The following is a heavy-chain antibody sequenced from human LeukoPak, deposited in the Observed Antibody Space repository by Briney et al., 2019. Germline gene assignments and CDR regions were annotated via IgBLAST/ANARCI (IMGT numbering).Heavy chain of an antibody. CDR3: ASILGDYGDHVDAFDI. CDR1: GFTFTTYW. CDR2: IKQDGTEK. D-gene: IGHD4-17*01. Sequence: GESLRLSCAASGFTFTTYWLGWVRQPPGKGLEWVANIKQDGTEKYYVDSVRGRFTISRDNAKNSLYLQINSLRAEDTAVYYCASILGDYGDHVDAFDIWGQGTMVTVSS. V-gene: IGHV3-7*01. J-gene: IGHJ3*02.